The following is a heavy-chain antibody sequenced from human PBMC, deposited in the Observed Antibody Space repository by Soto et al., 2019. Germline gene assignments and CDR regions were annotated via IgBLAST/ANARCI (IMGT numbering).Heavy chain of an antibody. V-gene: IGHV1-18*01. CDR2: ISAYNGNT. D-gene: IGHD3-22*01. CDR3: ARDTPLYYDSSGPGWFDP. Sequence: ASVKVSCKASGYTFTSYGISWVRQAPGQGLEWMGWISAYNGNTNYAQKLQGRVTMTTDTSPSTAYMELRSLRSDDTAVYYCARDTPLYYDSSGPGWFDPWGQGTLVTVSS. CDR1: GYTFTSYG. J-gene: IGHJ5*02.